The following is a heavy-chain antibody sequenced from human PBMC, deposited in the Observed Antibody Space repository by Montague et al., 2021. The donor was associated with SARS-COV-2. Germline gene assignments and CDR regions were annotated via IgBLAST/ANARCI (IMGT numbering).Heavy chain of an antibody. Sequence: SLRLSCAASGFTFSSYAMHWVRQAPGKGLEWVAVISYDGSNKYYADSVKGRFTISRDNSKNTLYLQMNGLRAEDTAVYYCARDDRVLLWFGELSGYYYGMDVWGQGTTVTVSS. CDR2: ISYDGSNK. D-gene: IGHD3-10*01. CDR3: ARDDRVLLWFGELSGYYYGMDV. J-gene: IGHJ6*02. V-gene: IGHV3-30-3*01. CDR1: GFTFSSYA.